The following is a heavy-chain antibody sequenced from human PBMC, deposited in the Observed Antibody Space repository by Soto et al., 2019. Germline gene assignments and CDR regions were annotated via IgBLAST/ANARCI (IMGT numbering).Heavy chain of an antibody. CDR3: ARTIFGVVMIFDY. CDR1: GFTFSSYS. V-gene: IGHV3-21*01. J-gene: IGHJ4*02. D-gene: IGHD3-3*01. Sequence: GGSLRLSCAASGFTFSSYSMNWVRQAPGKGLEWVSSISSSSSYIYYADSVKGRFTISRDNAKNSLYLQMSSLRAEDTAVYYCARTIFGVVMIFDYWGQGTLVTVSS. CDR2: ISSSSSYI.